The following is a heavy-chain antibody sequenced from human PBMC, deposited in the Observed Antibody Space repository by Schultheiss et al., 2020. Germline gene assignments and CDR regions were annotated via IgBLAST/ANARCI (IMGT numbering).Heavy chain of an antibody. CDR1: GGSISSGDSY. CDR2: IYYSGST. J-gene: IGHJ6*02. V-gene: IGHV4-30-4*01. Sequence: SETLSLTCTVSGGSISSGDSYWSWIRQPPGKGLEWIGYIYYSGSTYYNPSLKSRATISVDTSKNQFSLKLSSVTAADTAVYYCARDRPAYVPGYHGMDVWGQGTTVTVSS. CDR3: ARDRPAYVPGYHGMDV. D-gene: IGHD3-10*02.